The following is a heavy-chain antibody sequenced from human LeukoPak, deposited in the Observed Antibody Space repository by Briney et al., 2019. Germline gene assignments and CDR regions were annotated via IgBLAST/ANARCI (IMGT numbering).Heavy chain of an antibody. V-gene: IGHV4-34*01. D-gene: IGHD1-26*01. CDR2: INDSGST. Sequence: SETLSLTCAVYGGSFSGDYWSWIRQPPGKGLEWIGEINDSGSTNYDPSLKSRVTISVDTSKNQFSLKLSSVTAADTAVYYCAGSASSGSYPGGYWGQGTLVTVSS. CDR1: GGSFSGDY. J-gene: IGHJ4*02. CDR3: AGSASSGSYPGGY.